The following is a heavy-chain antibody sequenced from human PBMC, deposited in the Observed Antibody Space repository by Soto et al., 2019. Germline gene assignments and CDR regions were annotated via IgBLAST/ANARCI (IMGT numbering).Heavy chain of an antibody. J-gene: IGHJ5*02. D-gene: IGHD6-19*01. CDR1: GFSFIAYA. V-gene: IGHV3-30-3*01. CDR2: ISYDGSND. Sequence: QVQLVESGGGVVQPGRSLRLSCAASGFSFIAYAMHWVRQAPGKGLEWVAVISYDGSNDSYGDSVKGRFTISRENSKNTLYLQMNSLRAEDTAVYYCARAGGSGWYFSWFDPWGQGTLVTVSS. CDR3: ARAGGSGWYFSWFDP.